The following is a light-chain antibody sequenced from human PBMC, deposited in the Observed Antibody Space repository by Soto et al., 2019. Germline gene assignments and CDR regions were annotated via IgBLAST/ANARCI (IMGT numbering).Light chain of an antibody. CDR3: QKYNSAPLT. J-gene: IGKJ4*01. CDR2: AAS. CDR1: QGISVY. V-gene: IGKV1-27*01. Sequence: DIQMTQSPSSLSASLGDRVTITCRASQGISVYLAWFQQKPGKVPKLLIYAASTLQSGVPSRFRGRGFWTDFTLTISSLQPEDVATYYCQKYNSAPLTFGGGTKVEIK.